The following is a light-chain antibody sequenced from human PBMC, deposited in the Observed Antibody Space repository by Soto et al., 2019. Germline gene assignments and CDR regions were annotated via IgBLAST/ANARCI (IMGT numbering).Light chain of an antibody. CDR2: WAS. CDR1: QSVLYSSNNKNY. J-gene: IGKJ5*01. CDR3: QQYHSIPIT. V-gene: IGKV4-1*01. Sequence: DIVMTQSPDSLAVSLGERATINCKSSQSVLYSSNNKNYLTWYQQKPGQPPKLLIYWASTRESGVPDRFSGSGSGTDFTLTISSLQAEDVALYYCQQYHSIPITFGQGTRLEIK.